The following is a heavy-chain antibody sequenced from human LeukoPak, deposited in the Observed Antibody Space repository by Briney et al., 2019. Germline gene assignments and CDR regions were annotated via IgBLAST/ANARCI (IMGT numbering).Heavy chain of an antibody. J-gene: IGHJ4*02. CDR1: GFTFSSYA. CDR3: ARQGSLAIVATKALDY. V-gene: IGHV3-21*01. D-gene: IGHD5-12*01. CDR2: ISSSSSYI. Sequence: GGSLRLSCAASGFTFSSYAMSWVRQAPGKGLEWVSPISSSSSYIYYADSVKGRFTISRDNAKNSLYLQMNSLRAEDTAVYYCARQGSLAIVATKALDYWGQGTLVTVSS.